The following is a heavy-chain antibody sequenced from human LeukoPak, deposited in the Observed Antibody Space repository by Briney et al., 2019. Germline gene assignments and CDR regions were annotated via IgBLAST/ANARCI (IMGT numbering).Heavy chain of an antibody. CDR2: INHSGST. J-gene: IGHJ4*02. D-gene: IGHD3-10*01. V-gene: IGHV4-34*01. CDR3: ARGVTYYYGSGRPYYFDY. CDR1: GGSFSGYY. Sequence: SETLSLTCAVYGGSFSGYYWSWIRQPPGKGLEWIGEINHSGSTNYNPSLKSRVTISVDTSKNQFSLELSSVTAADTAVYYCARGVTYYYGSGRPYYFDYWGQGTLVTVSS.